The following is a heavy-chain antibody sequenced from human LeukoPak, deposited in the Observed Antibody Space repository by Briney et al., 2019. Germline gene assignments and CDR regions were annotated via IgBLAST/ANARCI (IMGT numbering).Heavy chain of an antibody. J-gene: IGHJ4*02. CDR2: IWYDGSNK. CDR1: GFTFSSYG. Sequence: GRSLRLSCAASGFTFSSYGMHWVRQAPGKGLEWVTVIWYDGSNKYYADSVKGRFTISRDNSKNTLYLQMNSLRAEDTAVYYCARDGSPGYDSSGYYYFDYWGQGTLVTVSP. D-gene: IGHD3-22*01. CDR3: ARDGSPGYDSSGYYYFDY. V-gene: IGHV3-33*01.